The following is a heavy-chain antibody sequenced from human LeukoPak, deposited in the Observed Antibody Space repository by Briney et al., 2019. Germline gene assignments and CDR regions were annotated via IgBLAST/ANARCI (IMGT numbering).Heavy chain of an antibody. CDR3: ARDPNPKVVPAAIPWFDP. D-gene: IGHD2-2*01. CDR2: IIPIFGTA. Sequence: GASVTVSCTASGGTFSSYAISWVRQAPGQGLEWMGGIIPIFGTANYAQKFQGRVTITADESTSTAYMELSSLRSEDTAVYYCARDPNPKVVPAAIPWFDPWGQGTLVTVSS. V-gene: IGHV1-69*13. J-gene: IGHJ5*02. CDR1: GGTFSSYA.